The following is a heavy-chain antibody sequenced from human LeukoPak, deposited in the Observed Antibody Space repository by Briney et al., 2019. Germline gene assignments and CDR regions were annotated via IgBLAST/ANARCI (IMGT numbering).Heavy chain of an antibody. D-gene: IGHD2-21*01. J-gene: IGHJ4*02. CDR3: ARGGRHRTSIQWGYFDY. CDR1: GFTFSSYA. Sequence: SGGSLRLSCAASGFTFSSYAMHWARQAPGKGLEGVAVISYGGSNKYYAGSVKGRFTSSRDNSKNTLYLQMNSLRAEETAVYYCARGGRHRTSIQWGYFDYWGQGTLVTHSS. V-gene: IGHV3-30-3*01. CDR2: ISYGGSNK.